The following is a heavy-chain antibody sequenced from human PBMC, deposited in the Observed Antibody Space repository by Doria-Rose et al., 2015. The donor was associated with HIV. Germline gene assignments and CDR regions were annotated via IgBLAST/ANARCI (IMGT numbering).Heavy chain of an antibody. CDR3: ARSFTMVQGVTNWFDP. Sequence: YYWTWIRQPPGKGLEWIGEINHSGSTNYNPSLKSRVTISVDTSKNQFSLKLSSVTAADMAVYYCARSFTMVQGVTNWFDPWGQGTLVTVFS. J-gene: IGHJ5*02. D-gene: IGHD3-10*01. CDR2: INHSGST. CDR1: YY. V-gene: IGHV4-34*01.